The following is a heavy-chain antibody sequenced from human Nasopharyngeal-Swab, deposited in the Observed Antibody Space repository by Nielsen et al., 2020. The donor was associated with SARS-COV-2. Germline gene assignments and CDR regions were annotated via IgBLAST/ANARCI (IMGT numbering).Heavy chain of an antibody. J-gene: IGHJ3*02. CDR1: GFPFSNHY. Sequence: GESLKISCAASGFPFSNHYMTWVRQPPGKGLEWVANIRQDAREQFNVDSVKGRFTISRDNAKNSVFLQMNSLRSEDTAVYYCARESVVTGMDDAPDIWGRGTMVTVSS. CDR3: ARESVVTGMDDAPDI. D-gene: IGHD2-21*02. CDR2: IRQDAREQ. V-gene: IGHV3-7*04.